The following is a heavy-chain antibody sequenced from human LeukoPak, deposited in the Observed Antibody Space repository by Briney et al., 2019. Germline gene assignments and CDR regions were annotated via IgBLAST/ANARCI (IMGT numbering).Heavy chain of an antibody. Sequence: GGSRRLSCATSGFTFSDHYMDRVRQAPGKGLEWVARTRTKAKDYTTEYAASVKGRFTVSRDESMHSLYLQMNSLKTEDTAVYYCARGPTVTFNYHYGMDVWGQGTTVTVSS. J-gene: IGHJ6*02. CDR1: GFTFSDHY. V-gene: IGHV3-72*01. CDR2: TRTKAKDYTT. CDR3: ARGPTVTFNYHYGMDV. D-gene: IGHD4-17*01.